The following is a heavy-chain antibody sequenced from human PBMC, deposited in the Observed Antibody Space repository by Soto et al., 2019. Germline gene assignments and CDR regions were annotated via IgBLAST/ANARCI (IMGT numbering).Heavy chain of an antibody. Sequence: GGSLRLSCAASGFTFSDYYMSWIRQAPGKGLEWVSYISSSGSTIYYADSVKGRFTIARDNAKNSLYLQMNSLRAEDTAVYYCARAGGAYCSGGSCYGYYYYYMDVWGKGTTVTVSS. D-gene: IGHD2-15*01. J-gene: IGHJ6*03. CDR2: ISSSGSTI. V-gene: IGHV3-11*01. CDR3: ARAGGAYCSGGSCYGYYYYYMDV. CDR1: GFTFSDYY.